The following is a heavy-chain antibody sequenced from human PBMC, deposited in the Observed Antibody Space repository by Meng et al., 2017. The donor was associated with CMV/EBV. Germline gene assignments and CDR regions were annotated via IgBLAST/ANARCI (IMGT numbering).Heavy chain of an antibody. Sequence: GSLRLSCTVSGGSISSSSYYWGWIRQPPGRGLEWIGSIYYSGSTYYNPSLKSRVTISVDTSKNQFSLKLSSVTAADTAVYYCARAVGGSGWYYFDYWGQGTLVTVSS. J-gene: IGHJ4*02. CDR3: ARAVGGSGWYYFDY. V-gene: IGHV4-39*07. CDR2: IYYSGST. CDR1: GGSISSSSYY. D-gene: IGHD6-19*01.